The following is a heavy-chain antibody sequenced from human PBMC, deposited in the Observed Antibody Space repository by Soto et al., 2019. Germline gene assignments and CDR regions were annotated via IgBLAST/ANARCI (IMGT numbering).Heavy chain of an antibody. D-gene: IGHD4-17*01. CDR2: ISGSGGTA. CDR1: GFTFTIYA. Sequence: PAGSLRLSCAVSGFTFTIYAMSWVRQAPGKGLEWVSGISGSGGTANYADSAKGRFSISRDSSKSTLYLQMNSLRAEDTAVYYCAKGHGDYRNNDLDFWGQGTLVTVSS. J-gene: IGHJ4*02. CDR3: AKGHGDYRNNDLDF. V-gene: IGHV3-23*01.